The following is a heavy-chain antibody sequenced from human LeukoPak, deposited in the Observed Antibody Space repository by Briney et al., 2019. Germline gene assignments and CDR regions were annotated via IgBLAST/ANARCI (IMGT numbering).Heavy chain of an antibody. CDR1: GYSFTSYW. V-gene: IGHV5-51*01. CDR2: IYPGDSDT. J-gene: IGHJ4*02. D-gene: IGHD3-3*01. CDR3: ARLREVFGVVIPVIFDY. Sequence: GESLKISCKGSGYSFTSYWIDWVRQMPGKGLEWMGIIYPGDSDTRYSPSFQGQVTISADKSISTAYLQWSSLKASDTAMYYCARLREVFGVVIPVIFDYWGQGTLVTVSS.